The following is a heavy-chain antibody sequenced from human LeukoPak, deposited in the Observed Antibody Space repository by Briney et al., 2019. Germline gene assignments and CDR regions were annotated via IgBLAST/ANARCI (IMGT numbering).Heavy chain of an antibody. D-gene: IGHD6-25*01. V-gene: IGHV3-48*03. J-gene: IGHJ4*02. CDR1: GFTFSSYE. Sequence: GGSLRLSCAASGFTFSSYEMNWVRQAPGKGLEWVSYISSSGSTIYYADSVKGRFTISRDNAKNSLYLQMNSLRAEDTAVYYCAKAGATPLLDYWGQGTLVTVSS. CDR3: AKAGATPLLDY. CDR2: ISSSGSTI.